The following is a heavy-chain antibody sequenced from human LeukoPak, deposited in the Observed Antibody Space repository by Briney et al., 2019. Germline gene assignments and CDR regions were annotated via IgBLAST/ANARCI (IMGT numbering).Heavy chain of an antibody. D-gene: IGHD4-11*01. J-gene: IGHJ5*02. CDR2: IYYSGST. V-gene: IGHV4-59*01. CDR3: ARDYRAVTTYR. Sequence: SETLSLTCTVSGGSISSYYWSWIRQPPGKGLEWIGYIYYSGSTNYNPSLKSRVTISVDTSKNQFSLKLSSVTAADTAVYYCARDYRAVTTYRWGQGTLVTVSS. CDR1: GGSISSYY.